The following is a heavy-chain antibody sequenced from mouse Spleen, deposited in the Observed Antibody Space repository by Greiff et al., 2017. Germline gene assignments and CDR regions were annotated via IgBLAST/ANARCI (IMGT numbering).Heavy chain of an antibody. CDR1: GYTFTDYE. J-gene: IGHJ3*01. Sequence: VQGVESGAELVRPGASVTLSCKASGYTFTDYEMHWVKQTPVHGLEWIGAIDPETGGTAYNQKFKGKAILTADKSSSTAYMELRSLTSEDSAVYYCTRARGGIYYDYTWFAYWGQGTLVTVSA. CDR3: TRARGGIYYDYTWFAY. CDR2: IDPETGGT. D-gene: IGHD2-4*01. V-gene: IGHV1-15*01.